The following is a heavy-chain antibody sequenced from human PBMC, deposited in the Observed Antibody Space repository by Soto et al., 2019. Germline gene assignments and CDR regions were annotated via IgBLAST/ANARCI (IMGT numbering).Heavy chain of an antibody. CDR3: VRGPAAAVPIAEYFQH. J-gene: IGHJ1*01. CDR1: GGTFSSYA. D-gene: IGHD6-13*01. Sequence: QVQLVQSGAEVKKPGSSVKVSCKASGGTFSSYAISWVRQAPGQGLEWMGGIIPIFGTANYAQKFQGRVTITADESTSTAYMELSSLRSEDTAVYYCVRGPAAAVPIAEYFQHWGQGTLVTVSS. V-gene: IGHV1-69*01. CDR2: IIPIFGTA.